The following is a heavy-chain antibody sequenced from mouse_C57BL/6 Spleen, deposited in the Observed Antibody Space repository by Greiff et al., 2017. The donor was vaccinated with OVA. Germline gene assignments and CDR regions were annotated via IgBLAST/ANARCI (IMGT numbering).Heavy chain of an antibody. D-gene: IGHD3-2*02. V-gene: IGHV1-82*01. Sequence: QVQLQQSGPELVKPGASVKISCKASGYAFSSSWMNWVKQRPGKGLEWIGRIYPGDGDTNYNGKFMGKATLTADKSSSTAYMQLSSLTSEDSAVYFCAIKGAAQAYYFDYWGQGTTLTVSS. CDR1: GYAFSSSW. J-gene: IGHJ2*01. CDR3: AIKGAAQAYYFDY. CDR2: IYPGDGDT.